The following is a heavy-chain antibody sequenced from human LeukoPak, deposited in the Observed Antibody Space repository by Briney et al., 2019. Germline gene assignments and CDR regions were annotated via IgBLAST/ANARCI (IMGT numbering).Heavy chain of an antibody. CDR3: ARDSGGYCTDGVCYKDYYFDY. D-gene: IGHD2-8*01. CDR2: IIPIFGTA. V-gene: IGHV1-69*13. CDR1: GGTFISYA. J-gene: IGHJ4*02. Sequence: ASVKVSCKASGGTFISYAISWVRQAPGQGLEWMGGIIPIFGTANYAQKFQGRVTITADESTSTAYMELSSLRSEDTAVYYCARDSGGYCTDGVCYKDYYFDYWGQGTLVTVSS.